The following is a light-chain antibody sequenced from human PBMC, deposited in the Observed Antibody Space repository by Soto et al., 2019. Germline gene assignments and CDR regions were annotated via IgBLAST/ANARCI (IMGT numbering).Light chain of an antibody. Sequence: EIVMTQSPATLSVSPGERATLSCRASQSVSSNLAWYQQKPGQAPRLLIYGASTRATGIPARFSGSGSGTEFTLTISSVQSEDFAVYYCKQYNNWPRTFGQGTNVEIK. CDR1: QSVSSN. CDR3: KQYNNWPRT. V-gene: IGKV3-15*01. CDR2: GAS. J-gene: IGKJ1*01.